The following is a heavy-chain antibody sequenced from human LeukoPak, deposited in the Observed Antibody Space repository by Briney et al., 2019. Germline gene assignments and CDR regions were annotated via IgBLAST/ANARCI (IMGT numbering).Heavy chain of an antibody. CDR2: ISSNSDNT. J-gene: IGHJ4*02. D-gene: IGHD3-16*01. CDR1: RYTFTGYY. CDR3: ARDWGSIKVITDY. Sequence: ASVKVSCKASRYTFTGYYMYWVRQAPGQGLEWMGWISSNSDNTNYAQKLQGRVTMTTDTSTSTAYMELRSLRSDDTAVYYCARDWGSIKVITDYWGQGTLVTVSS. V-gene: IGHV1-18*04.